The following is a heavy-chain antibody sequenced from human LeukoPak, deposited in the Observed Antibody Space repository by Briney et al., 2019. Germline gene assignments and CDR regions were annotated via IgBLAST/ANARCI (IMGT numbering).Heavy chain of an antibody. Sequence: SETLSLTCTVSGGSISSSSYYWGWIRQPPGKGLECIGSIYYSGSTYYNPSLKSRVTISVDTSKNQFSLKLSSVTAADTAVYYCASLTVVPAAQFDYWGQGTLVTVSS. J-gene: IGHJ4*02. CDR2: IYYSGST. V-gene: IGHV4-39*01. CDR1: GGSISSSSYY. CDR3: ASLTVVPAAQFDY. D-gene: IGHD2-2*01.